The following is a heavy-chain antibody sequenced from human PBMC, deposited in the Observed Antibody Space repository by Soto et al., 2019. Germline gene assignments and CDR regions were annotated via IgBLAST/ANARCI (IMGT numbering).Heavy chain of an antibody. Sequence: QVQLQESGPGLVKPSQTLSLTCTVSGGSISSGGYYWSWIRQHPGKGLEWIGYIYYSGSTYYNPSLKSRGXXXVXXSKNQFSLKLSSVTAADTAVYYCARSSTSANYFDYWGQGTLVTVSS. CDR1: GGSISSGGYY. J-gene: IGHJ4*02. CDR2: IYYSGST. CDR3: ARSSTSANYFDY. V-gene: IGHV4-31*03. D-gene: IGHD2-2*01.